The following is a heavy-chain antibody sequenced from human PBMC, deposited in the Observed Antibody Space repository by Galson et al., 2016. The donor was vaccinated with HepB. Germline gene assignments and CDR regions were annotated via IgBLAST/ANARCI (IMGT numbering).Heavy chain of an antibody. D-gene: IGHD5-12*01. CDR1: GGSISSYY. J-gene: IGHJ2*01. Sequence: SETLSLTCTVSGGSISSYYWNWIRQPPGKGLEWIGYVSYSGSPYYNPSLKSRVTISTDTPKNQVSLKLSSVTAADTAVYYCARDRGQDGGYDWYFDLWGRGTLVTVSS. V-gene: IGHV4-59*01. CDR2: VSYSGSP. CDR3: ARDRGQDGGYDWYFDL.